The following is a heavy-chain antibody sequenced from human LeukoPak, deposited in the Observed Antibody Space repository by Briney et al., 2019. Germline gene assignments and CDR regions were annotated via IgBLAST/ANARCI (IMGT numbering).Heavy chain of an antibody. CDR1: GFTFSSYA. D-gene: IGHD2-21*01. V-gene: IGHV3-30-3*01. CDR2: ISYDGSNK. CDR3: AKDEGIRCLKGDCPLDY. Sequence: PGRSLRLSCAASGFTFSSYAMHWVRQAPGKGLEWVAVISYDGSNKYYADSVKGRFTISRDNSKNTLFLQMDSLRPEDTAVYYCAKDEGIRCLKGDCPLDYWGQGTLVTVSS. J-gene: IGHJ4*02.